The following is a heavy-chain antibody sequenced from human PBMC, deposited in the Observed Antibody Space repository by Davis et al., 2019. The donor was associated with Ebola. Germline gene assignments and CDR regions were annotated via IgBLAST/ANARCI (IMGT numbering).Heavy chain of an antibody. D-gene: IGHD2-8*02. CDR3: AKGGGYCTGGVCYTLDY. V-gene: IGHV3-7*03. CDR1: GFTFNSYW. Sequence: GESLKISCAGSGFTFNSYWMTWVRQAPGKGLEWVANIYQDGSEKYHVDSVKGRFTISRDNAKNSLYLQMNSLRVEDTAVYYCAKGGGYCTGGVCYTLDYWGQGTLVTVSS. J-gene: IGHJ4*02. CDR2: IYQDGSEK.